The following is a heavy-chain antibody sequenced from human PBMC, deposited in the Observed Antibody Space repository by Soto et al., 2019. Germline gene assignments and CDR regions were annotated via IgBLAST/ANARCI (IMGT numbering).Heavy chain of an antibody. CDR1: GVTVSSNY. D-gene: IGHD1-26*01. CDR3: ASSGSKPRFDF. V-gene: IGHV3-66*01. J-gene: IGHJ4*02. CDR2: IYGGGST. Sequence: GGSLRLSCAASGVTVSSNYMSWVRQAPGKGLEWVSVIYGGGSTYYADSVKGRITISRDTSKNSLYLQVNSLRAEDTAVYYCASSGSKPRFDFWGQGTLVTVSS.